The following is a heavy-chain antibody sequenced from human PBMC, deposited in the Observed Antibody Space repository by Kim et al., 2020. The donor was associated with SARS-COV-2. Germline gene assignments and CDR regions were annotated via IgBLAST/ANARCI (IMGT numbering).Heavy chain of an antibody. CDR2: IIPIFGTA. J-gene: IGHJ4*02. CDR3: ATSDTAMVTFDY. D-gene: IGHD5-18*01. CDR1: GGTFSSYA. Sequence: SVKVSCKASGGTFSSYAISWVRQAPGQGLEWMGGIIPIFGTANYAQKFQGRVTITADESTSTAYMELSSLRSEDTAVYYCATSDTAMVTFDYWGQGTLVTVSS. V-gene: IGHV1-69*13.